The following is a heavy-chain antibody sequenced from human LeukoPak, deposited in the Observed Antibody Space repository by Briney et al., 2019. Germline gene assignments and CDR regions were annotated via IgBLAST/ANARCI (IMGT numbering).Heavy chain of an antibody. CDR3: AKDRTKWRVAAASIEY. CDR1: GFIFSSYA. J-gene: IGHJ4*02. V-gene: IGHV3-23*01. Sequence: GGSLRLSCAASGFIFSSYAMSWVRQAPGKGLEWVSALSGSGGNTYYADSVEGRFTISRDNSRSTLYLQMNSLRGDDTAVYYCAKDRTKWRVAAASIEYWGRGTLVTVST. CDR2: LSGSGGNT. D-gene: IGHD2-2*01.